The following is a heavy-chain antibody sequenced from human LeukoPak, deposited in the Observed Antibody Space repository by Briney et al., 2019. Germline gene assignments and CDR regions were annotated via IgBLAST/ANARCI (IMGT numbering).Heavy chain of an antibody. J-gene: IGHJ6*03. CDR2: TYYRSKWFN. CDR3: ARSLGYMDV. D-gene: IGHD3-16*01. Sequence: SQNLSLNCAISGDSVSSKSAAWNWIRQSPSRGLEWLGRTYYRSKWFNEYAFSVKGRITINPDTSKNQFSLQLNSVTPEDTAVYYCARSLGYMDVWGKGTTVTVS. V-gene: IGHV6-1*01. CDR1: GDSVSSKSAA.